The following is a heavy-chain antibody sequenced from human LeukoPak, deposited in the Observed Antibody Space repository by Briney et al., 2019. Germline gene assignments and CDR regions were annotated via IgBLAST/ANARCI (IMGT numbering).Heavy chain of an antibody. CDR2: IYYSGST. Sequence: TETLSLTCTVSGGSISSYYWSWIRQPPGKGLEWIGYIYYSGSTNYNPSLKSRVTISVDTSKNQFSLKLSSVTAADTAVYYCARDLRDYDFVFDPWGQGTLVTVSS. J-gene: IGHJ5*02. V-gene: IGHV4-59*01. CDR1: GGSISSYY. D-gene: IGHD3-3*01. CDR3: ARDLRDYDFVFDP.